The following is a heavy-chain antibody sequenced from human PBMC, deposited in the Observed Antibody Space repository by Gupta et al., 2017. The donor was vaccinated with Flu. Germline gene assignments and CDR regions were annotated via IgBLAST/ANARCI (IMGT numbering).Heavy chain of an antibody. V-gene: IGHV3-23*01. J-gene: IGHJ1*01. CDR3: AKGHTMVDFGS. CDR1: GFTFSSYA. Sequence: EVQLLHSGGGLVQPGQSLRLSCAASGFTFSSYAMTWVRQAPGKGLEWVSAILVAGRTYYADSVKGRFTISRDNSKNTVFLQMRSLRDEDSAVYYCAKGHTMVDFGSWGQGTLVTVSS. D-gene: IGHD3-10*01. CDR2: ILVAGRT.